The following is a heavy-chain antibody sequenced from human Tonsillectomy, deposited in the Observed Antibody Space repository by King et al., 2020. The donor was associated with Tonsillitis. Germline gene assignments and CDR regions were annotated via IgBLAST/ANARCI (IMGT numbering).Heavy chain of an antibody. Sequence: VQLQQWGAGLLKPSETLSLTCAVYGGSFSGYYWSWIRQPPGKGLEWIGEINHSGSTNYNPSLKSRVTISVDTSKNQFSLKLSSVTAADTAVYYCARGPYYYGSGSYYVFDYWRQGTLVTVSS. CDR3: ARGPYYYGSGSYYVFDY. CDR2: INHSGST. CDR1: GGSFSGYY. J-gene: IGHJ4*02. V-gene: IGHV4-34*01. D-gene: IGHD3-10*01.